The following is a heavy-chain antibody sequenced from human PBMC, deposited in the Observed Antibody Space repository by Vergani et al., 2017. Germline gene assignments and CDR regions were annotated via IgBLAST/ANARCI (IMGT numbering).Heavy chain of an antibody. CDR2: IWYDGSNK. CDR3: ARDGSSAYYYYYGMDV. J-gene: IGHJ6*02. CDR1: GFTFSSYG. V-gene: IGHV3-33*01. Sequence: QVQLVESGGGVVQPGRSLRLSCAASGFTFSSYGMHWVRQAPGKGLEWVAVIWYDGSNKYYADSVKGRFTISRDNSKNTLYLQMNSLRAEVTAVYYCARDGSSAYYYYYGMDVWGQGTTVTVSS. D-gene: IGHD3-10*01.